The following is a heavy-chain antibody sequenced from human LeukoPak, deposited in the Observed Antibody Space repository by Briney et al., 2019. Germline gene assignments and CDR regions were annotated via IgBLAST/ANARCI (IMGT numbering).Heavy chain of an antibody. Sequence: GGSLRLSCAASGFTFSRYSMNWVRQAPGKGLEWVSSISISSNYIYYTDSVKGRFTISRDNAKNSLYLQMNSLRAEDTAVYYCARDKWHYYDSSGYYFLDYWGQGTLVTVSS. J-gene: IGHJ4*02. D-gene: IGHD3-22*01. V-gene: IGHV3-21*01. CDR2: ISISSNYI. CDR3: ARDKWHYYDSSGYYFLDY. CDR1: GFTFSRYS.